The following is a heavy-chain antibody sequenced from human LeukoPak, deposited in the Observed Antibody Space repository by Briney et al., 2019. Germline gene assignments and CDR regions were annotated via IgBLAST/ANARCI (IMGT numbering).Heavy chain of an antibody. Sequence: KPGGSLRLXCAASGFTFSSYSMNWGRPAPGKGLESVSSISSSSSYIYYADSVKGRFTISRDNAKNSLYLQMNSLRAEDTAVYYCVDERYYYDSSGTTQGYWGQGTLVTVSS. CDR2: ISSSSSYI. CDR1: GFTFSSYS. V-gene: IGHV3-21*01. D-gene: IGHD3-22*01. CDR3: VDERYYYDSSGTTQGY. J-gene: IGHJ4*02.